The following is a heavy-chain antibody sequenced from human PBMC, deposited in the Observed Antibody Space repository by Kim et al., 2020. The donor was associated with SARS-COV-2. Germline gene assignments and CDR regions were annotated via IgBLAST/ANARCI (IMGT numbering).Heavy chain of an antibody. CDR2: IRSKAYDGTT. CDR1: GFTFGDYA. J-gene: IGHJ4*02. D-gene: IGHD3-9*01. V-gene: IGHV3-49*03. CDR3: TRDRITYYDILTGYQGNY. Sequence: GGSLRLSCTASGFTFGDYAMSWFRQAPGKGLEWVGSIRSKAYDGTTEYAASVKGRFIISRDDFKSIAYLQMNSLTTEDTAVYYCTRDRITYYDILTGYQGNYWGQGSLVTVSS.